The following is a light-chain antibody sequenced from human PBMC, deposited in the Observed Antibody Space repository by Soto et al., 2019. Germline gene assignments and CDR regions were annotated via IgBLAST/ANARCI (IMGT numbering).Light chain of an antibody. Sequence: QSVLTQPPSASGTPGQRVTISCSGSSSNIGSNYVYWYQQLPGTAPKLLIYRNNQRPSGVPDRFSSSKSGTSASLAISGLRSEDEADYYCAAWDDSLSVSFGGGTKLTVL. V-gene: IGLV1-47*01. CDR3: AAWDDSLSVS. CDR1: SSNIGSNY. CDR2: RNN. J-gene: IGLJ2*01.